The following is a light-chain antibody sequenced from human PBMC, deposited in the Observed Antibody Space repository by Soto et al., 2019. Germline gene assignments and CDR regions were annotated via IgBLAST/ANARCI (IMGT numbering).Light chain of an antibody. Sequence: QSVMTQPPSVSAAPGQKGTIAGSGSSSNIGGNSVSWYQQLPGTAPKLLIYDDKKRPSGIPDRLSGSKSGTSATLGITGFQTGDEADYYCGSWDSSLSAYVFGTGTKRTVL. J-gene: IGLJ1*01. CDR1: SSNIGGNS. V-gene: IGLV1-51*01. CDR3: GSWDSSLSAYV. CDR2: DDK.